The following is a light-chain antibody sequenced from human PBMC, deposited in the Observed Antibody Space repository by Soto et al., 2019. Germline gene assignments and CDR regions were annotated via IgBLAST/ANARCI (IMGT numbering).Light chain of an antibody. V-gene: IGKV3-20*01. CDR2: GAS. CDR1: RTVIRNN. CDR3: QQHGTSPIT. J-gene: IGKJ5*01. Sequence: EIVLTQSPYTLSLSPGERATLSCRASRTVIRNNLAWHQQKPGQTPRLLVYGASYRATGIPDRFSGSGSGTDFTLTISRLESDDFAVYYCQQHGTSPITFGQGTRLEIK.